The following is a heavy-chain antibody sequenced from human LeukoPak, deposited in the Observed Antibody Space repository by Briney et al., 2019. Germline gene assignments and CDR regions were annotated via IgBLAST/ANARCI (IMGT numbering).Heavy chain of an antibody. Sequence: KTSETLSLTCAVYGGSFSGYYWSWIRQPPGKGLEWIGEINHSGSTNYNPSLKSRVTISVDTSKNQFSLKLSSVTAADTAVYYCATARPRISGFDYWGQGTLVTVSP. CDR3: ATARPRISGFDY. D-gene: IGHD3-10*01. J-gene: IGHJ4*02. CDR2: INHSGST. CDR1: GGSFSGYY. V-gene: IGHV4-34*01.